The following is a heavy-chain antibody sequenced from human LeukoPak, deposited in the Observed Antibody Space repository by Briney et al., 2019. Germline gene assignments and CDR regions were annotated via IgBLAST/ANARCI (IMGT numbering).Heavy chain of an antibody. CDR1: GFTFNYYD. J-gene: IGHJ2*01. CDR3: ARGVSYYYDNSGHPGWYFDL. D-gene: IGHD3-22*01. Sequence: GGSLRLSCAVSGFTFNYYDMHWVRQAPGKRLEWVSAIRTTGDTHYPDSVKGRFAMSREDAKNSVHLQMNTLRTGDTAVYYCARGVSYYYDNSGHPGWYFDLWGRGTLVTVSS. CDR2: IRTTGDT. V-gene: IGHV3-13*01.